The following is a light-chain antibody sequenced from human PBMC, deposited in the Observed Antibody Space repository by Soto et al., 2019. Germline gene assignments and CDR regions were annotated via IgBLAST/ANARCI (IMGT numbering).Light chain of an antibody. J-gene: IGKJ2*01. CDR1: RSISNY. V-gene: IGKV1-39*01. Sequence: DIQMTQSPSSLSVSVGDKVTITCRASRSISNYLNWYQQKPGKAPELLIYASVNLQSVVPSRFSGSGSGTDFTLTINSLQPDDFETYYCQQSYNTPYTCGQGTKLEI. CDR2: ASV. CDR3: QQSYNTPYT.